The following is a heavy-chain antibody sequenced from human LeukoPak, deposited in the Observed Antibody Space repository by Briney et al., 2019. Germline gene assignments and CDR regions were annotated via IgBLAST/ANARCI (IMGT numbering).Heavy chain of an antibody. CDR3: ARVGFIAAAGTRSYFDY. CDR2: IYHSGST. J-gene: IGHJ4*02. CDR1: GYSISSGYY. V-gene: IGHV4-38-2*02. D-gene: IGHD6-13*01. Sequence: SETLSLTCTVSGYSISSGYYWGWIRRPPGKGLEWIGSIYHSGSTYYNPSLKSRVTISVDTSKNQFSLKLSSVTAADTAVYYCARVGFIAAAGTRSYFDYWGQGTLVTVSS.